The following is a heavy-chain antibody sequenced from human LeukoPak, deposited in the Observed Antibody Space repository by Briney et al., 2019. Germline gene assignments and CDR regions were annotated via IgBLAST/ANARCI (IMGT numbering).Heavy chain of an antibody. Sequence: GGSLRLSCAASGFTFSNYWMHWVRQAPGKGLEWVSRINERATIISYADSVKGRFTISRENARNTLYLQMNSLTAEDTAVYYCVRDLILVWTPGDDFDHWGQGTLVTVPS. J-gene: IGHJ4*02. CDR1: GFTFSNYW. V-gene: IGHV3-74*01. CDR2: INERATII. CDR3: VRDLILVWTPGDDFDH. D-gene: IGHD3-16*01.